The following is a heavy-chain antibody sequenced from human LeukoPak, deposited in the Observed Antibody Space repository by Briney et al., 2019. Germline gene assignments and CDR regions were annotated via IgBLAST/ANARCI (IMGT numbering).Heavy chain of an antibody. CDR3: ARDRVAARPHYYYYGMDV. CDR1: GFTFSSYE. V-gene: IGHV3-48*03. D-gene: IGHD6-6*01. CDR2: ISSSGSTI. J-gene: IGHJ6*02. Sequence: QSGGSLRLSCAASGFTFSSYEMNWVRQAPGKGLEWVSYISSSGSTIYYADSVKGRFTISRDNAKNSLYLQMNSLRAEDTAVYYCARDRVAARPHYYYYGMDVWGQGTTVTVSS.